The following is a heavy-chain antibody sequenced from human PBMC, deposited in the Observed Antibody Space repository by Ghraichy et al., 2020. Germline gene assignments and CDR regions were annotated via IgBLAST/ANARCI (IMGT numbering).Heavy chain of an antibody. CDR1: GGSIGTYY. Sequence: SETLSLTCSVSGGSIGTYYWTWIRQPPGKGLEWIGYISNTDGNKYNPSLKSRVTMTIDTSKNQFSLKLTSMTAADTAVYYCARGGAAYSSSWYLWGQGILVTVSS. CDR3: ARGGAAYSSSWYL. J-gene: IGHJ4*02. V-gene: IGHV4-59*13. D-gene: IGHD6-19*01. CDR2: ISNTDGN.